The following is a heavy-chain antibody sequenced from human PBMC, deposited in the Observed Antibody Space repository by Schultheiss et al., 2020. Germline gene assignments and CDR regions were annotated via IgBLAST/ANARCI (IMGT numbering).Heavy chain of an antibody. J-gene: IGHJ4*02. Sequence: SETLSLTCAVSGGSISSGGYYLSWIRQHPGKGLEWIGYIYYSGSTHYNPSLKSRVTISADTSKNQFSLKLSSVTAADTAVYYCARGAVGASHVDYWGQGYLVTVSS. CDR3: ARGAVGASHVDY. D-gene: IGHD1-26*01. V-gene: IGHV4-31*11. CDR1: GGSISSGGYY. CDR2: IYYSGST.